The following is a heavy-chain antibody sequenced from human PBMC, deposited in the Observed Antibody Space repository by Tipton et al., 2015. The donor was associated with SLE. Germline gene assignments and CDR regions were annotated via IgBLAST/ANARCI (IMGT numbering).Heavy chain of an antibody. Sequence: SLRLSCAASGFTFSDYGMSWVRQAPGKGLEWVLSISGAGEMTYYSDSVKGRFTISRDNSKDTLYLQMNSLRVEDTAVYYCATLLSGGFDHWGQGTLVTVSS. CDR1: GFTFSDYG. J-gene: IGHJ4*02. D-gene: IGHD1-26*01. V-gene: IGHV3-23*01. CDR3: ATLLSGGFDH. CDR2: ISGAGEMT.